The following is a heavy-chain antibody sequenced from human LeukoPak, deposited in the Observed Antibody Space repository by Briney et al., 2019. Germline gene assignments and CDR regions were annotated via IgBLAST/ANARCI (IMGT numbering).Heavy chain of an antibody. CDR2: IYYSGST. D-gene: IGHD3-10*01. CDR3: ARGGVTMPQLTPFDY. CDR1: GGSISSSSYY. Sequence: SETLSLTCTVSGGSISSSSYYWGWIRQPPGKGLEWIGSIYYSGSTYYNPSLKSRVTISVDTSKNQFSLKLSSVTAADTAVYYCARGGVTMPQLTPFDYWGQGTPVTVSS. J-gene: IGHJ4*02. V-gene: IGHV4-39*07.